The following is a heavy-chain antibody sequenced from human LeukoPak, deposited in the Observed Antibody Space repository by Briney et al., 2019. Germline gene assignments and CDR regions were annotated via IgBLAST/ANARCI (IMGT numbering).Heavy chain of an antibody. CDR3: ARGDSSGYYYFEY. J-gene: IGHJ4*02. V-gene: IGHV3-20*04. CDR1: GFTFDDYG. Sequence: PGGSLRLSCAASGFTFDDYGMSWVRQAPGKGLEWVSGLNWNGGSTGYADSVRGRFTISRDNSENTLYLQMNSLRAEDTAVYYCARGDSSGYYYFEYWGQGTLVTVSS. D-gene: IGHD6-19*01. CDR2: LNWNGGST.